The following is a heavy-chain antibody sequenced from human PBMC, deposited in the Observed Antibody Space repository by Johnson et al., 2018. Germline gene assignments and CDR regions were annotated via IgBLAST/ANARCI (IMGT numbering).Heavy chain of an antibody. CDR1: GFTFSNYW. CDR2: IKQDRSEK. D-gene: IGHD3-3*01. J-gene: IGHJ6*02. V-gene: IGHV3-7*01. CDR3: ARRRGVFGVRYYGMDV. Sequence: LVASGGGLVQPGGSLRLSCAASGFTFSNYWMSWVRQAPGKGLEWGANIKQDRSEKYCVDSVKGRFTIPGYNAKNSLYLQMDSLRAEDKAVYYCARRRGVFGVRYYGMDVWGQGTTVTVSS.